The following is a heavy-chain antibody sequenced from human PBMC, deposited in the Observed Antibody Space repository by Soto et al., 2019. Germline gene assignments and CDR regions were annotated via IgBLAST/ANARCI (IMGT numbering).Heavy chain of an antibody. D-gene: IGHD3-3*01. CDR3: ARGASRHYDFWSGYSPQFGY. J-gene: IGHJ4*02. V-gene: IGHV1-8*01. CDR2: MNPNSGNT. CDR1: GYTLTSYY. Sequence: ASVKVSCTESGYTLTSYYMHWVRQATRQGLEWMGWMNPNSGNTGYAQKFQGRVTKTRNTSISTAYMELSSLRSEDTAVYYCARGASRHYDFWSGYSPQFGYWGQGTLVTVSS.